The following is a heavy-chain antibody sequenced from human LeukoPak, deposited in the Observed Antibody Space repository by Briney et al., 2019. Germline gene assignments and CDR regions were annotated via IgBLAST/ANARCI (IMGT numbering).Heavy chain of an antibody. CDR1: GYTLTELS. V-gene: IGHV1-24*01. CDR2: FDPEDGET. D-gene: IGHD3-22*01. CDR3: ATVPRYYDSILDYYFGY. J-gene: IGHJ4*02. Sequence: ASVKVSCKVSGYTLTELSMHWVRQAPGKGLEWMGGFDPEDGETIYAQKFQGRVTMTEDTSTDTAYMELSSLRSEDTAVYYCATVPRYYDSILDYYFGYWGQGTLVTVSS.